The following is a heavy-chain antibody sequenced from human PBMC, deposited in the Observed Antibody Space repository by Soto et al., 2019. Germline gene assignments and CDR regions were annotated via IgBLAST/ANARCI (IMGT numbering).Heavy chain of an antibody. CDR3: ARMASPGSLNSFDP. Sequence: ASVKVSCKASGYTFTNNDVTWVRQATGQGLEWMGWMNPGSGDTGYAQKFQGRVTMTRNISIATAYMELSSLRSEDTAIYYCARMASPGSLNSFDPWGQGTLVTVS. CDR2: MNPGSGDT. V-gene: IGHV1-8*01. CDR1: GYTFTNND. J-gene: IGHJ5*02. D-gene: IGHD3-10*01.